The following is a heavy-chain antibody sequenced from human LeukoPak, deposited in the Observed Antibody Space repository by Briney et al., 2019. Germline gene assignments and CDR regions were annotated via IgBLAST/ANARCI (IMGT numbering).Heavy chain of an antibody. Sequence: SETLSLTCTVSGGSISSGGYYWSWIRQHPGKGLEWIGYIYYSGSTYYNPSLKSRVTISVGTSKNQFSLKLSSVTAADTAVYYCARVLRVNDFWSGYFFDYWGQGTLVTVSS. V-gene: IGHV4-31*03. D-gene: IGHD3-3*01. CDR3: ARVLRVNDFWSGYFFDY. CDR2: IYYSGST. J-gene: IGHJ4*02. CDR1: GGSISSGGYY.